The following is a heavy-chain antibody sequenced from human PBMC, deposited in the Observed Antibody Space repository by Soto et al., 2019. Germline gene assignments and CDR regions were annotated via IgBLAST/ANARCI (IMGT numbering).Heavy chain of an antibody. Sequence: EVHLVESGGGLVQPGGSLRLSCAASGYIFSDFWMAWVRQGPGKGLEWVANIKGDESERYYEDSVRGRFTISRDNAKKSLYLQMNSLVVEDTAVYYCVRDTGSGWHGQDVRGMDVWGQGTTVTVSS. J-gene: IGHJ6*02. CDR2: IKGDESER. D-gene: IGHD6-19*01. CDR1: GYIFSDFW. CDR3: VRDTGSGWHGQDVRGMDV. V-gene: IGHV3-7*05.